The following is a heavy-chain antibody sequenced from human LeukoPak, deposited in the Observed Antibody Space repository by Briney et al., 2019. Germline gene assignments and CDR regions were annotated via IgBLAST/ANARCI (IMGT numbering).Heavy chain of an antibody. J-gene: IGHJ4*02. CDR3: ARGADCGGDCYLDY. CDR2: IYYSGST. D-gene: IGHD2-21*02. CDR1: GGSISSSSYY. Sequence: KPSETLSLTCTVSGGSISSSSYYWGWIRQPPGKGLEWIGSIYYSGSTYYNPSLKSRVTISVDTSKNQFSLKLSSVTAADTAVYYCARGADCGGDCYLDYWGQGTLVTVSS. V-gene: IGHV4-39*01.